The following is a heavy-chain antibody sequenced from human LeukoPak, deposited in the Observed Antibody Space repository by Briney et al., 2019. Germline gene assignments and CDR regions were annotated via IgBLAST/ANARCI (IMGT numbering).Heavy chain of an antibody. CDR1: GFTFSSYS. CDR3: ARDPYDILTGYRLAFDI. Sequence: GGSLRLSCAASGFTFSSYSMNWVRQAPGKGLEWVSYISSSSTIYYADSVKGRFTISRDNAKNSLYLQMNSLRAEDTAVYYCARDPYDILTGYRLAFDIWGQGTMVTVSS. D-gene: IGHD3-9*01. J-gene: IGHJ3*02. CDR2: ISSSSTI. V-gene: IGHV3-48*04.